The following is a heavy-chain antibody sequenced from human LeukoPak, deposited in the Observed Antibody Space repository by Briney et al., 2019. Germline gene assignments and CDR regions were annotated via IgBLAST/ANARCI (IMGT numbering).Heavy chain of an antibody. J-gene: IGHJ3*02. CDR3: ARMGSGWHPDDAFDI. CDR2: INHSGST. Sequence: SETLSLTCAVYGGSFSGYYWSWIRQPPGKGLEWIGEINHSGSTNYNPSLKSRVTISVDTSKNQFSLKLSSVTAADTAVYYCARMGSGWHPDDAFDIWGQGTMVTVSS. D-gene: IGHD6-19*01. CDR1: GGSFSGYY. V-gene: IGHV4-34*01.